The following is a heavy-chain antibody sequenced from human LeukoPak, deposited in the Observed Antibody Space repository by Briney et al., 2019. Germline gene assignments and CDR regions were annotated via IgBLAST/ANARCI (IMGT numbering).Heavy chain of an antibody. J-gene: IGHJ4*02. Sequence: GGSLRLSCTASGFTFGDYAMSWVRQAPGKGLEWVAFIRYDGSNKYYADSVKGRFTISRDNSKNTLYLQMNSLRAEDTAVYYCAKSGYSGYEPFDYWGQGTLVTVSS. V-gene: IGHV3-30*02. CDR3: AKSGYSGYEPFDY. D-gene: IGHD5-12*01. CDR2: IRYDGSNK. CDR1: GFTFGDYA.